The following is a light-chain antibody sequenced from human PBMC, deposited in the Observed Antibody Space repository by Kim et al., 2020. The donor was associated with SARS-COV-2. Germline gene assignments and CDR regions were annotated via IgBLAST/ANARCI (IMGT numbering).Light chain of an antibody. CDR1: VLAKKY. J-gene: IGLJ3*02. CDR3: YSAADNAWV. V-gene: IGLV3-27*01. CDR2: KDS. Sequence: SYELTQPSSVSVSPGQTARITCSGDVLAKKYARWFQQKPGQAPVLVIYKDSERPSGIPERFSGSSSGTTFTLTISGAQVEDEADYYCYSAADNAWVFGGGTKLTVL.